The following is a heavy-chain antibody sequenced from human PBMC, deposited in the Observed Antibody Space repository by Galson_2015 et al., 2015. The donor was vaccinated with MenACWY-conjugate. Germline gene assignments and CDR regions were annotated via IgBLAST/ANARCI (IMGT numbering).Heavy chain of an antibody. CDR2: ISSSSSTI. CDR1: GFTFSSYS. J-gene: IGHJ4*02. CDR3: AREGRDGYNLSGYFDY. Sequence: SLRLSCAASGFTFSSYSMNWVRQAPGEGLEWVSYISSSSSTIYYADSVKGRFTISRDNAKNSLYLQMNSLRAEDTAVYYCAREGRDGYNLSGYFDYWGQGTLVTVSS. D-gene: IGHD5-24*01. V-gene: IGHV3-48*04.